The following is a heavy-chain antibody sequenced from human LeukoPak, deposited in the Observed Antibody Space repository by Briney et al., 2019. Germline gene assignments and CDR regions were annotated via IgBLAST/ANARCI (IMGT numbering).Heavy chain of an antibody. CDR2: ISGVGGST. Sequence: GGSLRLSCAASGFTFSSYAMSWVRQAPGKGLEWVSAISGVGGSTYYADSVKGRFTISRDNSKNTLYLQMNSLRAEDTAVYYCAKDLYGSGTYRVNDAFDISGQGTMVTVSS. J-gene: IGHJ3*02. CDR1: GFTFSSYA. V-gene: IGHV3-23*01. D-gene: IGHD3-10*01. CDR3: AKDLYGSGTYRVNDAFDI.